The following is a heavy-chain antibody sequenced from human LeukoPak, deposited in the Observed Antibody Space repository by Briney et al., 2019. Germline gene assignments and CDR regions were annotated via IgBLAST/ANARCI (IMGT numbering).Heavy chain of an antibody. CDR1: GFTFSSYA. CDR2: ISGSGGST. D-gene: IGHD2-2*01. V-gene: IGHV3-23*01. Sequence: GGSLRLSCAASGFTFSSYAMSWVRQAPGKGLEWVSAISGSGGSTYYADSVKGRFTISRDNSKNTLYLQMNSLRAEDTAVYYCAKRIDIAVVPEAATHQAFDVWGQGTMVTVSS. CDR3: AKRIDIAVVPEAATHQAFDV. J-gene: IGHJ3*01.